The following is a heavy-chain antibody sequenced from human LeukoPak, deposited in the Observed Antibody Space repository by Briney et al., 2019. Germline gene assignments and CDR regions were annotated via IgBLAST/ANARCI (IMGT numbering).Heavy chain of an antibody. CDR3: AKGYNWNGDAFDY. CDR1: GFSFSNYA. CDR2: ISSRGEST. Sequence: PGGSLRLSCAASGFSFSNYAMSWVRQAAGRGLEWVATISSRGESTHDADSVKGRFTISRDNSKNTLYLQMNSLRAEDTAVYYCAKGYNWNGDAFDYWGQGTLVTVSS. V-gene: IGHV3-23*01. D-gene: IGHD1-1*01. J-gene: IGHJ4*02.